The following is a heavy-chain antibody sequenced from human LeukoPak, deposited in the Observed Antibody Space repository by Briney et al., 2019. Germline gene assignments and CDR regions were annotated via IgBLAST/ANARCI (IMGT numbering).Heavy chain of an antibody. J-gene: IGHJ4*02. CDR2: IIPIFGTA. Sequence: ASVKVSCKASGGTFSSYAISWVRQAPGQGLEWMGGIIPIFGTANYAQKFQDRVTMTRNTSISTAYMELSSLRSEDTAVYYCARGGAVTGYSSSWYLDYWGQGTLVTVSS. CDR3: ARGGAVTGYSSSWYLDY. CDR1: GGTFSSYA. V-gene: IGHV1-69*05. D-gene: IGHD6-13*01.